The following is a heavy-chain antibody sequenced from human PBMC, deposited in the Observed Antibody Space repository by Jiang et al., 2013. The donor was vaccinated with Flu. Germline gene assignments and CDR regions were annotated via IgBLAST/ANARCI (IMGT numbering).Heavy chain of an antibody. CDR3: AKSRGYSYGYGDY. V-gene: IGHV3-30*18. Sequence: LSCAASGFTFSSYGMHWVRQAPGKGLEWVAVISYDGSNKYYADSVKGRFTISRDNSKNTLYLQMNSLRAEDTAVYYCAKSRGYSYGYGDYWGQGTLVTVSS. D-gene: IGHD5-18*01. CDR2: ISYDGSNK. J-gene: IGHJ4*02. CDR1: GFTFSSYG.